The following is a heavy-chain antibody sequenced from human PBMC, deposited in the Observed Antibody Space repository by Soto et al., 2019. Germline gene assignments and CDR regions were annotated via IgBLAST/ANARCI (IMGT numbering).Heavy chain of an antibody. J-gene: IGHJ5*02. CDR3: ARSTVTTYLFDP. CDR2: IYYSGRT. Sequence: TSETLSLTCTVSGGSISSYYWSWIRQPPGKGLEWIGYIYYSGRTNYNPSLKSRVNISVDKSKKQISLKLSSVTAADTAVYYCARSTVTTYLFDPWGQGTLVTVSS. V-gene: IGHV4-59*08. CDR1: GGSISSYY. D-gene: IGHD4-17*01.